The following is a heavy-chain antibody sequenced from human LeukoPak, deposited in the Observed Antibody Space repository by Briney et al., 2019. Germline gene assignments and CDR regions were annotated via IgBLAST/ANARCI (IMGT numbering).Heavy chain of an antibody. CDR3: ARGNVRSFDY. V-gene: IGHV1-8*01. D-gene: IGHD3-10*02. CDR2: MNPNSGNT. J-gene: IGHJ4*02. CDR1: GYTFTVYD. Sequence: GASVKVSCKTSGYTFTVYDINRVRQAPGKGPEWMGWMNPNSGNTGYAQKFQGRVTITRNTVITTAYMELSSLTPDDTAVYYCARGNVRSFDYWGQGTLVIASS.